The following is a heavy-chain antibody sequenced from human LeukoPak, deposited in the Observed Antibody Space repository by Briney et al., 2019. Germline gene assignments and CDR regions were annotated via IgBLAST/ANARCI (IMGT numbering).Heavy chain of an antibody. J-gene: IGHJ3*02. CDR3: AKDLRVGSGWSDASDI. CDR2: INPNNGGT. V-gene: IGHV1-2*02. CDR1: GYTFTDYY. Sequence: ASVKVSCKASGYTFTDYYMHWVRQAPGQGLEWMGWINPNNGGTNYAQKFQGRVTMTRDTSLSTGYMELSRLRSDDTAVIYCAKDLRVGSGWSDASDIWGQGTMVTVTS. D-gene: IGHD6-19*01.